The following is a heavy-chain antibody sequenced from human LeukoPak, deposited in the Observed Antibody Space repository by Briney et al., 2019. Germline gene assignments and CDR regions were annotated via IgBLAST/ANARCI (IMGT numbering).Heavy chain of an antibody. D-gene: IGHD3-10*01. CDR2: ISAYNGNT. CDR3: ARYYGSGSYIFYYYGMDV. J-gene: IGHJ6*02. CDR1: GYTFTSYG. V-gene: IGHV1-18*01. Sequence: ASVKVSCKASGYTFTSYGISWVRQAPGRGLEWMGWISAYNGNTNYAQKLQGRVTMTTDTSTSTAYMELRSLRSDDTAVYYCARYYGSGSYIFYYYGMDVWGQGTTVTVSS.